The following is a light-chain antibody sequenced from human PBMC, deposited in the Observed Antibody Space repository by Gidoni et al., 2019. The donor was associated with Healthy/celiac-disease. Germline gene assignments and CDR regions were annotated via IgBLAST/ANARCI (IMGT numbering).Light chain of an antibody. Sequence: EIVMTQSPATLSVSPGERATLSCRASQRVSSNLACYQQKPGQAPRLLLYGAATRATGIPARFSGSGSGTEFTLTISSLQSEDFAVYYCQQYNNWPPITFGQGTRLEIK. CDR2: GAA. CDR1: QRVSSN. V-gene: IGKV3-15*01. J-gene: IGKJ5*01. CDR3: QQYNNWPPIT.